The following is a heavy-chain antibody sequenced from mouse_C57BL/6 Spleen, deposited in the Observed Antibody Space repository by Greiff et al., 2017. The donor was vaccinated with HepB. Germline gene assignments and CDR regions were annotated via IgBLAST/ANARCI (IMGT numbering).Heavy chain of an antibody. CDR3: ARGAYGKRYFDV. D-gene: IGHD2-1*01. Sequence: EVQLQESGPGLVKPSQSLSLTCSVTGYSITSGYYWNWIRQFPGNKLEWMGYISYDGSNNYNPSLKNRISITRDTSKNQFFLKLNSVTTEDTATYYCARGAYGKRYFDVWGTGTTVTVSS. CDR1: GYSITSGYY. J-gene: IGHJ1*03. CDR2: ISYDGSN. V-gene: IGHV3-6*01.